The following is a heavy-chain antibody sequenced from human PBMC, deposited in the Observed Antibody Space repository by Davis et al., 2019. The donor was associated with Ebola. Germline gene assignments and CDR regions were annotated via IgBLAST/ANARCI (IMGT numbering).Heavy chain of an antibody. CDR3: AKDQVGATTGY. CDR2: ISYDGSNK. V-gene: IGHV3-30*04. Sequence: GGSLRLSCAASGFTFSSYAMHRVRQAPGKGLEWVAVISYDGSNKYYADSVKGRFTISRDNSKNALFLQMNSLRAEDTAVYYCAKDQVGATTGYWGQGTLVTVSS. D-gene: IGHD1-26*01. J-gene: IGHJ4*02. CDR1: GFTFSSYA.